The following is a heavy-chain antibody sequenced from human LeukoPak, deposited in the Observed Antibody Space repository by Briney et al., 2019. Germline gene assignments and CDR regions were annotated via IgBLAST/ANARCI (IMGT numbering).Heavy chain of an antibody. CDR1: GGSISSGSYY. Sequence: SETLSLTCTVSGGSISSGSYYWSWIRQPAGKGLEWIGRIYTSGSTNYNPSLKSRVTISVDTSKNQFSLKLSSVTAADTAVYYCARRSGGSGCFDYWGQGTLVTVSS. V-gene: IGHV4-61*02. CDR2: IYTSGST. J-gene: IGHJ4*02. CDR3: ARRSGGSGCFDY. D-gene: IGHD3-10*01.